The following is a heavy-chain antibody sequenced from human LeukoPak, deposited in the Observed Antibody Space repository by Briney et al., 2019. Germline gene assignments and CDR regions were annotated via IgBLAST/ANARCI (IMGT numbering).Heavy chain of an antibody. Sequence: SETLSLTCAVYGGSFSGYYWSWIRQPPGKGLEWIGEINHSGSTNYNPSLKSRVTISVDTSKNQFSLKLSSVTAADTAVYYCARVRGLSWGSYRRHYYYYYMDVWGKGTTVTVSS. J-gene: IGHJ6*03. V-gene: IGHV4-34*01. CDR1: GGSFSGYY. CDR3: ARVRGLSWGSYRRHYYYYYMDV. CDR2: INHSGST. D-gene: IGHD3-16*02.